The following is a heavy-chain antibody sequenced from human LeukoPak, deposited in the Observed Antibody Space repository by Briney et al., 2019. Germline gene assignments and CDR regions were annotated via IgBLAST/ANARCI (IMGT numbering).Heavy chain of an antibody. Sequence: GASVKVSCKASGYTFTNYGITWVRQAPGQGLEWMGLISAYNGYTNYAQNLQDRVTMTTDTSTSTAYMELRSLRSDDTAVYYCARMMTPRLYYDSTGYYYGAFDVWGQGTMVTVSS. D-gene: IGHD3-22*01. CDR3: ARMMTPRLYYDSTGYYYGAFDV. CDR1: GYTFTNYG. CDR2: ISAYNGYT. J-gene: IGHJ3*01. V-gene: IGHV1-18*01.